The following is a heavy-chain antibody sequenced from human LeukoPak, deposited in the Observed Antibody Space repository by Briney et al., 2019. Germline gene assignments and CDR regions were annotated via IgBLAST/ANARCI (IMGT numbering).Heavy chain of an antibody. CDR2: ISGTGSTQ. CDR3: ARVGALSSSWLLY. J-gene: IGHJ4*02. D-gene: IGHD6-13*01. V-gene: IGHV3-48*03. Sequence: GSLRLSCAASGFTFMSYNMNWVRQAPGKGLEWISFISGTGSTQYYADSVKSRFTISRDNAKNSLYLQMNSLRAEDTAVYFCARVGALSSSWLLYWGQGTLVTVSS. CDR1: GFTFMSYN.